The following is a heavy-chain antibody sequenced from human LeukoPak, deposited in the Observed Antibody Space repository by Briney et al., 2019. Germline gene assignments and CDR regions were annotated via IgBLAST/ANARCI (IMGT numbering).Heavy chain of an antibody. CDR1: GGSISSSTYY. CDR3: ARHGVASGHFDY. D-gene: IGHD3-10*01. Sequence: PSETLSLTCTVSGGSISSSTYYRGWIRQPPGKGLEWIGSMYYSGSTYYNPSLKSRVTISVDTSKNQFSLKVSSVTAADTAVYYCARHGVASGHFDYWGQGTLVTVSS. J-gene: IGHJ4*02. CDR2: MYYSGST. V-gene: IGHV4-39*01.